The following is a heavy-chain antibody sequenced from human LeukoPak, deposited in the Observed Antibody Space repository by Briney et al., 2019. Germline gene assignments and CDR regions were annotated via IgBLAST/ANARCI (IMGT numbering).Heavy chain of an antibody. CDR3: AREAVYYGSGSLDC. D-gene: IGHD3-10*01. Sequence: PSETLSLTCTVSGGSNSSYYWSWIPHPAGGGLEWIRRIYASGSINYNPPLKSRVTMSLDTSKNQFSLNLSSVTAADTALYYCAREAVYYGSGSLDCWGQGTLVTVSS. V-gene: IGHV4-4*07. J-gene: IGHJ4*02. CDR2: IYASGSI. CDR1: GGSNSSYY.